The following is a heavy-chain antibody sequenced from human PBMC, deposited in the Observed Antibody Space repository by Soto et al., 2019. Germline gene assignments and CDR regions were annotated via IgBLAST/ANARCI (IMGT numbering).Heavy chain of an antibody. Sequence: PSETLSLTCTVSGGSISSGGYYWSWIRQNPGKGLEWIGYIYYSGSTYYNPSLKSRVTISVDTSKNQFSLKLSSVTAADTAVYYCARVGYSSSGGWFDPWGQGTLVTVSS. CDR2: IYYSGST. J-gene: IGHJ5*02. D-gene: IGHD6-13*01. CDR1: GGSISSGGYY. V-gene: IGHV4-31*03. CDR3: ARVGYSSSGGWFDP.